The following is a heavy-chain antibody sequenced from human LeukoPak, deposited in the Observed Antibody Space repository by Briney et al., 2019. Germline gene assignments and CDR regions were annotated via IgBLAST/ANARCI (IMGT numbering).Heavy chain of an antibody. J-gene: IGHJ4*02. D-gene: IGHD6-19*01. Sequence: PGGSLRLSCAASGFTVSNYYMSWVRLAPGKGLEWVSVFYSGGGTYYADSVKGRFTISRDNSKNTLYLQMNSLRAEDTAVYYCARGYSSGWYGGYWGQGTLVTVSS. CDR2: FYSGGGT. V-gene: IGHV3-53*01. CDR1: GFTVSNYY. CDR3: ARGYSSGWYGGY.